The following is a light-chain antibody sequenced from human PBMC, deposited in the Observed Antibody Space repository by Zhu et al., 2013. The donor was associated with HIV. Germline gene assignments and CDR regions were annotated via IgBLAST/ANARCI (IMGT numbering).Light chain of an antibody. J-gene: IGKJ2*03. CDR1: QSLVHSDGNTY. V-gene: IGKV2-30*02. CDR2: KVS. CDR3: MQGTHWPPS. Sequence: DVVMTQSPLSLPVTLGQPASISCRSSQSLVHSDGNTYLNWFQQRPGQSPRRLIYKVSNRDSGVPDRLSGSGSGTDFTLKISRVEAEDVGVYYCMQGTHWPPSFGQGTKLEIK.